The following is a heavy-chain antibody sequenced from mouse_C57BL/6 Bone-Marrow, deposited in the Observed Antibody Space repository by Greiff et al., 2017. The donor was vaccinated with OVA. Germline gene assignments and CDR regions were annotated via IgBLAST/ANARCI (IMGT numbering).Heavy chain of an antibody. D-gene: IGHD1-1*01. CDR1: GFTFNTYA. CDR3: VRDCYGSSDWYFDV. V-gene: IGHV10-3*01. CDR2: IRSKSSNYAT. Sequence: EVQLVESGGGLVQPKGSLKLSCAASGFTFNTYAMHWVRQAPGTGLEWVARIRSKSSNYATYYAASVKDRFTISRADSQSMLYLQMNNLKAEDTAMYYCVRDCYGSSDWYFDVWGTGTTVTVSS. J-gene: IGHJ1*03.